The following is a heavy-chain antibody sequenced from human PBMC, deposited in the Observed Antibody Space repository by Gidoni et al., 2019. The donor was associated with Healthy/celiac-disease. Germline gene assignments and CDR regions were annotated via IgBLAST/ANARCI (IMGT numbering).Heavy chain of an antibody. D-gene: IGHD3-22*01. V-gene: IGHV3-9*01. Sequence: EVQLVESGGGLVQPGRSLRLSCAASGFTFDDYAMHWVRQAPGKGLEWVSGISWNSGSIGYADSVKGRFTISRDNAKNSLYLQMNSLRAEDTALYYCAKDDYYDSSGQLDVWGQGTTVTVSS. CDR1: GFTFDDYA. J-gene: IGHJ6*02. CDR3: AKDDYYDSSGQLDV. CDR2: ISWNSGSI.